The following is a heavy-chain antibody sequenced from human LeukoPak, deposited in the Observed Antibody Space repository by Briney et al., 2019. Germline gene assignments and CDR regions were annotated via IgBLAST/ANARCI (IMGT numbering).Heavy chain of an antibody. Sequence: GGSLRLSCAASGFTFSSYAMHWVRQAPGKGLEWVAVISYDGSSKYYADSVKGRFTISRDNSKNTLYLQMNSLRAEDTAVYYCARGGSWADLAYCGGDCYSSAFDIWGQGTMVTVSS. CDR1: GFTFSSYA. CDR3: ARGGSWADLAYCGGDCYSSAFDI. CDR2: ISYDGSSK. D-gene: IGHD2-21*02. J-gene: IGHJ3*02. V-gene: IGHV3-30-3*01.